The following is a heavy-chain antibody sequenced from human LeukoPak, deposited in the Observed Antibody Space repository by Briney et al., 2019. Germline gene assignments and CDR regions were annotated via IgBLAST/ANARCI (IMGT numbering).Heavy chain of an antibody. Sequence: PSETLSLTCTVSGGSISSSSYYWGWIRQPPGKGLEWIGSIYYSGSTYYNPSLESRVTISVDTSKNQFSLKLSSVTAADTAVYYCARGVLYYDILTGRPHDAFDIWGQGTMVTVSS. D-gene: IGHD3-9*01. CDR3: ARGVLYYDILTGRPHDAFDI. CDR1: GGSISSSSYY. J-gene: IGHJ3*02. CDR2: IYYSGST. V-gene: IGHV4-39*07.